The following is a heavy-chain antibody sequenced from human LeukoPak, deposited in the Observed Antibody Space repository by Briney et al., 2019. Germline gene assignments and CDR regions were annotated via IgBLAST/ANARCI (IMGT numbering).Heavy chain of an antibody. CDR3: ARMDYGDYEAAAFDI. CDR1: GGSFSGYY. Sequence: SETLSLTCAVYGGSFSGYYWSWIRQPPGKGLEWIGEINHSGSTNYNPSLKSRVTISVDTSKNQFSLKLSSVTAADTAVYYCARMDYGDYEAAAFDIWGQGTMVTVSS. CDR2: INHSGST. V-gene: IGHV4-34*09. J-gene: IGHJ3*02. D-gene: IGHD4-17*01.